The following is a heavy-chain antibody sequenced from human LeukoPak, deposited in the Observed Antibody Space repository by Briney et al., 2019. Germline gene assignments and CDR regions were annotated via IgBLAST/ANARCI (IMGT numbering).Heavy chain of an antibody. CDR3: RAAADLNDY. CDR1: GFTFSGSA. Sequence: GGSLRLSCAASGFTFSGSAMHWVRQASGKGLEWLGRIRSKADSYTTAYSASVKGRFIVSRDDSKNTAYLQMNSLKTEDTAVYYCRAAADLNDYWGQGTLVTVSS. V-gene: IGHV3-73*01. CDR2: IRSKADSYTT. D-gene: IGHD6-13*01. J-gene: IGHJ4*02.